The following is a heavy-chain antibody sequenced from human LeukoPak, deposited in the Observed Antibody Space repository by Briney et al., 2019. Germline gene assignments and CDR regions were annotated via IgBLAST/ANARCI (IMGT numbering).Heavy chain of an antibody. CDR1: GGSISSGGYY. CDR3: ARDRGDYVPNAFDI. CDR2: IYYSGST. D-gene: IGHD4-17*01. Sequence: NTSQTLSLTCTVSGGSISSGGYYWSWIRQHPGKGLEWIGYIYYSGSTIHNPSLKSRVTISEDTSKNQFSLKLTSVTAADTAVYYCARDRGDYVPNAFDIWGQGTMVTVSS. J-gene: IGHJ3*02. V-gene: IGHV4-31*03.